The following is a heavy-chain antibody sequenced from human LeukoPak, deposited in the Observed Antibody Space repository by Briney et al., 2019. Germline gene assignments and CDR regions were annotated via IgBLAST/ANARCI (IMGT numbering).Heavy chain of an antibody. CDR3: AKAGEEVVPAASFDY. D-gene: IGHD2-2*01. J-gene: IGHJ4*02. V-gene: IGHV3-9*01. CDR2: ISWNSGSI. Sequence: GGSLRLSYAASGFTFDDYAMHWVRQAPGKGLEWVSGISWNSGSIGYADSVKGRFTISRDNAKNSLYLQMNSLRAEDTALYYCAKAGEEVVPAASFDYWGQGTLVTVSS. CDR1: GFTFDDYA.